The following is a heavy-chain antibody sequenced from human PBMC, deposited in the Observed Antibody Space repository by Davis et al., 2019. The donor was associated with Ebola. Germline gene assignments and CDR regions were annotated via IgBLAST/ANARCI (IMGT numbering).Heavy chain of an antibody. CDR2: IYSGGST. V-gene: IGHV3-53*01. CDR3: ARDRYYYGSGSYYLRPSSYYFDY. D-gene: IGHD3-10*01. CDR1: GFTVSSNY. J-gene: IGHJ4*02. Sequence: GESLKISCAASGFTVSSNYMSWVRQAPGKGLEWVSVIYSGGSTYYADSVKGRFTISRDNSKNTLYLQMNSLRAEDTAVYYCARDRYYYGSGSYYLRPSSYYFDYWGQGTLVTVSS.